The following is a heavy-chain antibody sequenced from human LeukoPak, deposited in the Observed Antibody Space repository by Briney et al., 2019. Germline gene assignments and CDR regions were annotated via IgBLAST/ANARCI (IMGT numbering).Heavy chain of an antibody. D-gene: IGHD3-3*01. CDR1: GYTFTSYG. CDR3: AREERLRFLEWLPNHYYYGMDV. Sequence: GASVKVSCKASGYTFTSYGISWVRQAPGQGLEWMGWISAYNGNTNYAQKLQGRVTMTTDTSTSTAYMELRSLRSDDTAVYYCAREERLRFLEWLPNHYYYGMDVWGQGTTVTVSS. V-gene: IGHV1-18*01. J-gene: IGHJ6*02. CDR2: ISAYNGNT.